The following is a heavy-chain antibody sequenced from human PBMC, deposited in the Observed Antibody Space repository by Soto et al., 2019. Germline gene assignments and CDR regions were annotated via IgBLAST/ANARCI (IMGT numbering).Heavy chain of an antibody. Sequence: QVQLVESGGGVVQPGRSLRLSCAASGFTFSSYGMHWVRQAPGKGLEWVAVISYDGSNKYYADSVKGRFTISRDSSKNTLYLQMNSLRAEDTAVYYCAIVGATFGPSFDYWGQGTLVTVSS. J-gene: IGHJ4*02. CDR1: GFTFSSYG. CDR2: ISYDGSNK. D-gene: IGHD1-26*01. V-gene: IGHV3-30*03. CDR3: AIVGATFGPSFDY.